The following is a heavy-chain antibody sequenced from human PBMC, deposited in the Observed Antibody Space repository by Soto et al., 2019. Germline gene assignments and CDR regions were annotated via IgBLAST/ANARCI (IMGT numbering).Heavy chain of an antibody. CDR1: GGSISSGGYS. CDR3: ARGPPLVW. V-gene: IGHV4-30-2*01. Sequence: PSETLSLTCAVSGGSISSGGYSWSWIRQPPGKGLECIGYIYHSGSTYYNPSLKSRVTISVDRSKSQFSLKLSSVTAADTAVYYCARGPPLVWWSQGTLVTVSS. D-gene: IGHD1-26*01. CDR2: IYHSGST. J-gene: IGHJ4*02.